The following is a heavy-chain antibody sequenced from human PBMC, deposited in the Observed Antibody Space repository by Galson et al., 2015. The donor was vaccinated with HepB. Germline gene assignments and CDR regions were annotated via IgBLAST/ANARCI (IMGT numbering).Heavy chain of an antibody. Sequence: SLRLSCAASGFTFSSYGMHWVRQAPGKGLEWVAVISYDGSNKYYADSVKGRFTISRDNSKNTLYLQMNSLRAEDTAVYYCAKDLRTQSRNIVVVPAAKPQGDYYMDVWGKGTTVTVSS. CDR1: GFTFSSYG. D-gene: IGHD2-2*02. CDR3: AKDLRTQSRNIVVVPAAKPQGDYYMDV. V-gene: IGHV3-30*18. J-gene: IGHJ6*03. CDR2: ISYDGSNK.